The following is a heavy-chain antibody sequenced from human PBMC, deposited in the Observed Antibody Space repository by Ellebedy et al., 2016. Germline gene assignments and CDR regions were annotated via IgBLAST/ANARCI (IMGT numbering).Heavy chain of an antibody. CDR2: VHTSGTP. V-gene: IGHV4-4*07. Sequence: GSLRLXXTVSGGSISNYYWNWIRQPAVEGLDWIGRVHTSGTPNSKPSLKSRVTMSIDTSKNQFSLKLNSVTAADTAVYYCASSVGMNDSGRGFDPWGQGTLVTVSS. J-gene: IGHJ5*02. CDR3: ASSVGMNDSGRGFDP. CDR1: GGSISNYY. D-gene: IGHD6-19*01.